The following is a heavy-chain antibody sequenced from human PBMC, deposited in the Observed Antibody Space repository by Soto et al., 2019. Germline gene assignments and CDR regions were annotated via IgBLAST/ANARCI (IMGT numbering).Heavy chain of an antibody. CDR2: INPNSGGT. V-gene: IGHV1-2*02. Sequence: ASVKVSCKASGYTFTGYYMHWVRQAPGQGLEWMGWINPNSGGTDYAQKFQGRVTMTRDTSISTAYMELSRLRTDDSAVYYCARGWELMHFYFDSWGQGTLVTVSS. CDR3: ARGWELMHFYFDS. J-gene: IGHJ4*02. CDR1: GYTFTGYY. D-gene: IGHD3-10*01.